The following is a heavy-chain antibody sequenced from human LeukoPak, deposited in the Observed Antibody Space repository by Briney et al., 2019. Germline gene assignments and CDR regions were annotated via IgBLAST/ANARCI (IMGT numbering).Heavy chain of an antibody. CDR1: GYAFTSYY. D-gene: IGHD2-15*01. Sequence: ASVKVSCKASGYAFTSYYMHWVRQAPGQGLEWMGIINPSGGSTSYAQKFQGRVTMTGDTSTSTVYMELSSLRSEDTAVYYCARSSCSGGSCYGNWFDPWGQGTLVTVSS. CDR3: ARSSCSGGSCYGNWFDP. V-gene: IGHV1-46*01. J-gene: IGHJ5*02. CDR2: INPSGGST.